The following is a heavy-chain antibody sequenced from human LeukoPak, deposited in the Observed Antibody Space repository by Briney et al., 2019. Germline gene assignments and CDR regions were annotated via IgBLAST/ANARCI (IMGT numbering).Heavy chain of an antibody. CDR3: AREGSYDPYYYYYYMDV. D-gene: IGHD2-15*01. V-gene: IGHV1-2*02. CDR2: INPNSGGT. Sequence: ASVKVSCKASGYTFTGYYMHWVRQAPGQGLEWMGWINPNSGGTNYAQKFQGRVTMTRDTSISTAYMELSRLRSDDTAVYYCAREGSYDPYYYYYYMDVWGKGTTVTVSS. CDR1: GYTFTGYY. J-gene: IGHJ6*03.